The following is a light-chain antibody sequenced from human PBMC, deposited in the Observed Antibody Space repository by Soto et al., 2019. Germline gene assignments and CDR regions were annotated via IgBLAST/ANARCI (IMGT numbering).Light chain of an antibody. CDR3: QQYGSPPWT. Sequence: EIVLTQFPATLSLSPGARAPLSCWASQSVSSNYLAWYQQKAARTPRLLIYGASNRATGIPDRFSGSGSGTDFTLTISGLEPEDSAVYYCQQYGSPPWTFGQGTKVDIK. CDR1: QSVSSNY. V-gene: IGKV3-20*01. CDR2: GAS. J-gene: IGKJ1*01.